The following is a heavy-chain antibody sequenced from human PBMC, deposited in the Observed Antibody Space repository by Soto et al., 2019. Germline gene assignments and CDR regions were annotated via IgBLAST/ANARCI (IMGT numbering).Heavy chain of an antibody. Sequence: QLQLQESGPGLVKPSETLSLTCTVSGGSVSSSSYFWGWIRQPPGKGLEWIGSSYYSGSTYYNPSLKSRVTISVDTSKNQVSLRLTSVTAADTAVYDCARLGVGATGNFDYWGQGTLVTVSS. CDR2: SYYSGST. J-gene: IGHJ4*02. V-gene: IGHV4-39*01. D-gene: IGHD1-26*01. CDR1: GGSVSSSSYF. CDR3: ARLGVGATGNFDY.